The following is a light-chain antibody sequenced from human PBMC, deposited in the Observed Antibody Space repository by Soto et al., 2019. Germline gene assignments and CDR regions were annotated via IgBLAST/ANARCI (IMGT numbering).Light chain of an antibody. Sequence: DIQMTQSPSTLSASVGDRVTITCRASQSISNWLAWYQQKPGKAPQLLIYMASSLESGVPSRFSGSGSGTDFTLTISDLQPEDFTTYYCQKSDSTSWTFGQGTKVDIK. CDR2: MAS. CDR3: QKSDSTSWT. CDR1: QSISNW. J-gene: IGKJ1*01. V-gene: IGKV1-5*03.